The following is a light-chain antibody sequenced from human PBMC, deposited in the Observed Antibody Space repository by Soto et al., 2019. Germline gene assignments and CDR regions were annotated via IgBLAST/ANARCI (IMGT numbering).Light chain of an antibody. Sequence: SYELTQPPSVSVSSGQTARITCSGDALPKQYAYWYQQKPGQAPVLVIYKDSERPSGIPERFSGSSSGTTVTLTISGVPAEDEADYYCQSADSSGTYVFGTGTKVTVL. CDR3: QSADSSGTYV. J-gene: IGLJ1*01. V-gene: IGLV3-25*02. CDR2: KDS. CDR1: ALPKQY.